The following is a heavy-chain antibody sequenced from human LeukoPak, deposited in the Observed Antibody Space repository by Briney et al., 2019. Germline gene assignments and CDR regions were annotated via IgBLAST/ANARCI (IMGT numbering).Heavy chain of an antibody. CDR3: ARTNGDFKYYYYYYMDV. CDR1: GGSISSYY. D-gene: IGHD4-17*01. CDR2: IYYSGST. J-gene: IGHJ6*03. Sequence: SETLSLTCTVSGGSISSYYWSWIRQPPGKGLEWIGYIYYSGSTNYNPSLKSRVTISVDTSKNQFSLKLSSVTAADTAVYYCARTNGDFKYYYYYYMDVWAKGPRSPSP. V-gene: IGHV4-59*01.